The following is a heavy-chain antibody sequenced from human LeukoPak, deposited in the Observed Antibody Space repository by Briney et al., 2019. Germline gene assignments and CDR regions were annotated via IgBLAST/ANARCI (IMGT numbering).Heavy chain of an antibody. CDR2: ISSSSSTI. V-gene: IGHV3-48*01. Sequence: PGGSLRLSCAASGFTFSSYSMNWVRQAPGKGLEWVSYISSSSSTIYYADSVEGRFTISRDNAKNSLYLQMNSLRAEDTAVYYCARGRVITMVRGVLVYWGQGTLVTVSS. CDR1: GFTFSSYS. CDR3: ARGRVITMVRGVLVY. D-gene: IGHD3-10*01. J-gene: IGHJ4*02.